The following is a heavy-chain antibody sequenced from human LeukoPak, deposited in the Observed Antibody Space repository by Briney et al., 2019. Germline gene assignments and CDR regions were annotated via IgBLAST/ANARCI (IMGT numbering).Heavy chain of an antibody. CDR2: IYHSGST. CDR3: ERQGDGYNKDWFDP. V-gene: IGHV4-39*01. J-gene: IGHJ5*02. CDR1: GGSISSSSYY. D-gene: IGHD5-24*01. Sequence: SETLSLTFTVSGGSISSSSYYWGWIRQPPGKGLEWIGSIYHSGSTYYNPSLKSRVTISVDTSKNQFSLKLRSVTAADTAIYYCERQGDGYNKDWFDPWGQGTLVTVSS.